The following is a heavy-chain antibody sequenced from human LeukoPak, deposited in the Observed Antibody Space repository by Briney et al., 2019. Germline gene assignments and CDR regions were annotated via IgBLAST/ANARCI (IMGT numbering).Heavy chain of an antibody. CDR2: IWYDGSNT. CDR3: ARDKSSTRVVPTMGY. J-gene: IGHJ4*02. Sequence: PGKSLRLSCAASGFTFRNYGMHWVRQEPGKGLEWVALIWYDGSNTDYAASVKGRFTISRDNSKNTLSLQMNSLRAEDTAVYYCARDKSSTRVVPTMGYWGQGTLVTVSS. V-gene: IGHV3-33*01. CDR1: GFTFRNYG. D-gene: IGHD5-12*01.